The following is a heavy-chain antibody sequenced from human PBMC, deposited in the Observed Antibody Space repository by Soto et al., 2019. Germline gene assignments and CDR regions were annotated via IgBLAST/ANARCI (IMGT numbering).Heavy chain of an antibody. V-gene: IGHV4-59*01. D-gene: IGHD3-22*01. CDR2: IYYEST. J-gene: IGHJ5*02. CDR3: ARAYYDTSGYSRDP. Sequence: QVQLQESGPGLVKPSETLSLTCIVSGGSISSYYWSWIRQPPGKGLEWIGYIYYESTNYNPSLKSRVIISVDTSRNQFSLRLSSVTAADTAVYYCARAYYDTSGYSRDPWGQGTLVTVSS. CDR1: GGSISSYY.